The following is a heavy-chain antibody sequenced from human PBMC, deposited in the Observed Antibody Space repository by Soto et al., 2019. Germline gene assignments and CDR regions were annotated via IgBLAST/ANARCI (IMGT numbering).Heavy chain of an antibody. D-gene: IGHD3-22*01. CDR2: ISAYNGNT. CDR1: GYTFTSYG. Sequence: ASVKVSCKASGYTFTSYGISWVRQAPGQGLEWMGWISAYNGNTNYAQKLQGRVTMTTDTSTSTAYMELRSLRSDDTAVYYCARMYYYDSSGYYIFDYWGKGTLVTVSS. V-gene: IGHV1-18*01. J-gene: IGHJ4*02. CDR3: ARMYYYDSSGYYIFDY.